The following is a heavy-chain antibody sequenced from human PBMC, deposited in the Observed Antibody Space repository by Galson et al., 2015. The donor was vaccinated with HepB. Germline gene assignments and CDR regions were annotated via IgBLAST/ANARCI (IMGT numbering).Heavy chain of an antibody. CDR2: INHSGST. V-gene: IGHV4-34*01. CDR1: GGSFSGYY. D-gene: IGHD7-27*01. Sequence: SETLSLTCAVYGGSFSGYYWSWIRQPPGKGLEWIGEINHSGSTNYNPSLKSRVTISVDMSKDQFSLKLSSVTAADTAVYYCARVLETGEQAPFDYWGQGTLVTVSS. CDR3: ARVLETGEQAPFDY. J-gene: IGHJ4*02.